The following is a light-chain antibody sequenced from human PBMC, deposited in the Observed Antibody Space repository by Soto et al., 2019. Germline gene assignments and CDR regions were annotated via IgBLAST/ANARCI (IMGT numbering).Light chain of an antibody. CDR2: GAS. Sequence: IVLTQSPGTLSLSPGARATLSCRDSQSVSNYLACYQQKPGQAPRLLIYGASRRATVIQDRFSVSGSGTDFTLTISRLEPEDVAVYYCQQYGGSPTTVGQGINVEIK. CDR1: QSVSNY. V-gene: IGKV3-20*01. CDR3: QQYGGSPTT. J-gene: IGKJ1*01.